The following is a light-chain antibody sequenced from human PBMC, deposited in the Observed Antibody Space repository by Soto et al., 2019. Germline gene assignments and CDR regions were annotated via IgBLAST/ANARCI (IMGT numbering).Light chain of an antibody. Sequence: EIVMTQSPATLSVSPGERATLSCRARQSVSSNLAWYQQKPGQAPRLLIYGASTRATGIPARFSGSGSGTEFTLTISSLQSEDFAVYYCQQYNNWPRVTFGQGTKVEIK. CDR1: QSVSSN. CDR2: GAS. CDR3: QQYNNWPRVT. J-gene: IGKJ1*01. V-gene: IGKV3-15*01.